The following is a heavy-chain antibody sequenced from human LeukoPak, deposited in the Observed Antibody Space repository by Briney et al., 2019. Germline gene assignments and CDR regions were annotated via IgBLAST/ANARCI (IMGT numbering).Heavy chain of an antibody. CDR1: GGSISSYY. J-gene: IGHJ4*02. CDR2: IYYSGST. CDR3: ARGATIFGVVINFDY. D-gene: IGHD3-3*01. Sequence: PSETLSLTCTVSGGSISSYYWSWIRQPPGKGLEWIGYIYYSGSTNYNPPLKSRVTISVDTSKNQFSLKLSSVTAADTAVYYCARGATIFGVVINFDYWGQGTLVTVSS. V-gene: IGHV4-59*01.